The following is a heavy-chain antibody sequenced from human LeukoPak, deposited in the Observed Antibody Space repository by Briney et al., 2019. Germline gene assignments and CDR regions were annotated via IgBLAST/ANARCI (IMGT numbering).Heavy chain of an antibody. CDR1: GGSITSYY. CDR3: ARAPPGYCSGGSCYRWFDP. D-gene: IGHD2-15*01. V-gene: IGHV4-59*01. Sequence: SETLSLTCTVSGGSITSYYWSWVRQPPGRGLERIVYIYYSGCANYNPSLKSRVTISVDTSKNQFSLKLSSVTAADTAVYYCARAPPGYCSGGSCYRWFDPWGQGTLVTVSS. CDR2: IYYSGCA. J-gene: IGHJ5*02.